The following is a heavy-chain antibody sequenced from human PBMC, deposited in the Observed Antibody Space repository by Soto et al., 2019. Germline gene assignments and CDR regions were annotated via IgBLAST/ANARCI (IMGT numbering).Heavy chain of an antibody. CDR3: ARLTLELRDYYYYGMDV. Sequence: SETLSLTCAVSGGSISSSNWWSWVRQPPGKGLEWIGEIYHSGSTNYNPSLKSRVTISVDKSKNQFSLKLSSVTAADTAVYYCARLTLELRDYYYYGMDVWGQGTTVTVSS. D-gene: IGHD1-7*01. J-gene: IGHJ6*02. CDR2: IYHSGST. V-gene: IGHV4-4*02. CDR1: GGSISSSNW.